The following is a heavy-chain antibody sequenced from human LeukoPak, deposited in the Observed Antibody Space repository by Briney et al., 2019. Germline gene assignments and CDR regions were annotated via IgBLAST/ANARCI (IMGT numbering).Heavy chain of an antibody. J-gene: IGHJ4*02. CDR1: GFTFSSYA. CDR3: ARDKGITCIDN. Sequence: GGSLRLSCAASGFTFSSYAMSWVRKAPGKGLEWVSGISGSGGSTYYADSVKGRFTISRDNSKDTLYLQMNSLRAEDTAVYYCARDKGITCIDNWGQGALVTVSS. V-gene: IGHV3-23*01. CDR2: ISGSGGST. D-gene: IGHD3-16*01.